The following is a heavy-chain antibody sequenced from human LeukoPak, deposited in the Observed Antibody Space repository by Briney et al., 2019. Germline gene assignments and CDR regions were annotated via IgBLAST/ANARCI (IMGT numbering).Heavy chain of an antibody. CDR1: AGSISSGGYY. Sequence: PSQTLSLTCTVFAGSISSGGYYWSWIRQHPGKGLEWIGYLYYSGSTYYNPSLKSRVTISVDTSKNQFSLKLSSVTAADTAVYYCARGPMVRVLDYYYGMDVWGKGTTVTVSS. V-gene: IGHV4-31*03. D-gene: IGHD3-10*01. CDR2: LYYSGST. J-gene: IGHJ6*04. CDR3: ARGPMVRVLDYYYGMDV.